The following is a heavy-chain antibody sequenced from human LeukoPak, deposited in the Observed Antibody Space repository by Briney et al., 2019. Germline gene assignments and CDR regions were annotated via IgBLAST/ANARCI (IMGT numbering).Heavy chain of an antibody. D-gene: IGHD3-22*01. CDR3: ARAYYYDSSAQSTPFDY. Sequence: SVKVSCKASGGTFSSYAISWVRQAPGQGLEWMGGIIPIFGTANCAQKFQGRVTITADESTSTAYMELSSLRSEDTAVYYCARAYYYDSSAQSTPFDYWGQGTLVTVSS. V-gene: IGHV1-69*01. CDR2: IIPIFGTA. J-gene: IGHJ4*02. CDR1: GGTFSSYA.